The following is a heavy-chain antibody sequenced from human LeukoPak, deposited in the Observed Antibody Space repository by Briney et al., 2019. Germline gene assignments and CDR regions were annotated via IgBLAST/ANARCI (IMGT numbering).Heavy chain of an antibody. V-gene: IGHV3-23*01. D-gene: IGHD3-10*01. CDR1: GFTFSSYA. Sequence: GGSLRLSCAASGFTFSSYAMSWVRQAPGKGLEWVSAISGSGGSTYYADSVKGRFTISRDNSKNTLYLQMNSLRAEDTAVYYCAKAVFPYYYGSGSYYLDYWGQGTLVTVSS. J-gene: IGHJ4*02. CDR2: ISGSGGST. CDR3: AKAVFPYYYGSGSYYLDY.